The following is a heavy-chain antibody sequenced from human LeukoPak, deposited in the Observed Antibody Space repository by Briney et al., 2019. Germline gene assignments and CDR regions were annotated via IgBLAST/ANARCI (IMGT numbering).Heavy chain of an antibody. CDR2: ISSSSSTI. CDR3: ARVYQSTSGRAIDY. J-gene: IGHJ4*02. Sequence: GGSLRLSCAASGFTFSSHSMNWVRQAPGKGLEWVSYISSSSSTIYYADSVKGRFTISRDNAKNSLYLQMNSLRVDDTAIYYCARVYQSTSGRAIDYWGQGTLVTVSS. D-gene: IGHD2-2*01. V-gene: IGHV3-48*01. CDR1: GFTFSSHS.